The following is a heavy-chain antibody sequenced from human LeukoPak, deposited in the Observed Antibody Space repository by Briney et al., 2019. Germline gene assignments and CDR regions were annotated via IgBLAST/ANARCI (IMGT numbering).Heavy chain of an antibody. Sequence: GASVKVSCKASGYTFTSYYMHWVRQAPGQGLEWMGIINPSGGSTSYAQKFQGRVTMTRDTSTSTVYMELSSLRSEDTAVYYCARTGSSVPEQLVTQNSWRNWFDPWGQGTLVTVSS. CDR3: ARTGSSVPEQLVTQNSWRNWFDP. CDR2: INPSGGST. D-gene: IGHD6-6*01. CDR1: GYTFTSYY. J-gene: IGHJ5*02. V-gene: IGHV1-46*01.